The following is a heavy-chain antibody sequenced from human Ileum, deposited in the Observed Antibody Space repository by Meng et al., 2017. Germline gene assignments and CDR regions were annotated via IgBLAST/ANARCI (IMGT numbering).Heavy chain of an antibody. CDR2: ISRSGTT. Sequence: QGQLRQVGAGLLKPSETLSLTCAIGGGSFSTYYWSWIRQPPGKGLEWIGEISRSGTTNYNPSLKSRVTISVDTSKNQFSLTVTSVTAADSALYYCARSGVTTVTYLDWGQGTLVTVSS. V-gene: IGHV4-34*01. J-gene: IGHJ4*02. D-gene: IGHD4-11*01. CDR3: ARSGVTTVTYLD. CDR1: GGSFSTYY.